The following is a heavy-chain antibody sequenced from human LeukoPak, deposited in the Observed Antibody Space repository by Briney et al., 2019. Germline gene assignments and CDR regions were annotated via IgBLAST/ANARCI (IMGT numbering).Heavy chain of an antibody. Sequence: PSETLSLTCTVSGGSISSYYWSWIRQPPGKGLEWIGEINHSGSTNYNPSLKSRVTISVDTSKNQFSLKLSSVTAADTAVYYCARGSRDGYNYPYYFDYWGQGTLVTVSS. CDR3: ARGSRDGYNYPYYFDY. J-gene: IGHJ4*02. CDR2: INHSGST. V-gene: IGHV4-34*01. CDR1: GGSISSYY. D-gene: IGHD5-24*01.